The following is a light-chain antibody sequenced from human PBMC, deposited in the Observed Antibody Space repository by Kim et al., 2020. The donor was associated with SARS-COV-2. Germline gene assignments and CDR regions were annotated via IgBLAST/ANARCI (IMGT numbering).Light chain of an antibody. Sequence: SLSPGESDTLSCRASQSISNNLIWYQQKPGQAPRPLIYDASKRATGIPARFSGSGSGTDFTLTISSLEPEDFAVYYCQQRSTWPQTFGQGTKLEIK. J-gene: IGKJ2*01. CDR3: QQRSTWPQT. V-gene: IGKV3-11*01. CDR2: DAS. CDR1: QSISNN.